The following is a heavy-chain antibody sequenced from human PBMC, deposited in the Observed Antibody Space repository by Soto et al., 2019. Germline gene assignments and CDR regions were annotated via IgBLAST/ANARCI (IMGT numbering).Heavy chain of an antibody. J-gene: IGHJ4*02. D-gene: IGHD4-17*01. V-gene: IGHV3-33*01. CDR1: GFTFSSFA. CDR2: IWYDGSNK. CDR3: ATGGPTVTTIDKYYFDY. Sequence: GGSLRLSCAASGFTFSSFATHWVRQAPGKGLEWVAVIWYDGSNKYYADSVKGRFTISRDSSKNTLYLQMNSLRAEDTAVYYCATGGPTVTTIDKYYFDYWGQGTLVTVSS.